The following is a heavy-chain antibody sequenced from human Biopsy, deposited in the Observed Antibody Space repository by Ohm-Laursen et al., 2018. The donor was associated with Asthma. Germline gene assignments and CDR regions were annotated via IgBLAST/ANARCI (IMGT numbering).Heavy chain of an antibody. V-gene: IGHV1-69*01. CDR2: INSVFGTT. CDR3: ARKAGSCISRTCYSLDF. D-gene: IGHD2-2*01. Sequence: SSVTVSCKSLGGTFNTYVIGWVRQAPGQGLEWMGGINSVFGTTTSPQKFQDRVTITADDSTSTVYMELSSLRSEDTAVYYCARKAGSCISRTCYSLDFWGQGTLVTVSS. CDR1: GGTFNTYV. J-gene: IGHJ4*02.